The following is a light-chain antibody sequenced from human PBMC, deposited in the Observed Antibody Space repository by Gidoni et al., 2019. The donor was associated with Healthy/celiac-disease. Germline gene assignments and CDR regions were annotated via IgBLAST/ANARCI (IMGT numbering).Light chain of an antibody. CDR3: HHYYSYPLT. CDR1: QGISSY. Sequence: AIRMTQAPSSFSASTGDRVTITCRASQGISSYLAWYQQKPGKAHKLLIYAASTLQSGVPSRFSGSVSVTDFTLTICCLHSEDFATYYCHHYYSYPLTFGGGTKVELQ. CDR2: AAS. J-gene: IGKJ4*01. V-gene: IGKV1-8*01.